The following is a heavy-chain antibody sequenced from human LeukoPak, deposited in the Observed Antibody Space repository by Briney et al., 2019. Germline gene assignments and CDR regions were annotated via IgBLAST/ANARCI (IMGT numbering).Heavy chain of an antibody. J-gene: IGHJ4*02. CDR3: ARGRWRQKHPLDY. D-gene: IGHD5-24*01. Sequence: SETLSLTCTVSGGSISSRPYYWGWVRQPPGKGLEWIGTISYSGTTYYSPSLKSRVTISLDTSKNQFSLKLSSVTAADTAVYHCARGRWRQKHPLDYWGQGTLVTVSS. CDR1: GGSISSRPYY. CDR2: ISYSGTT. V-gene: IGHV4-39*07.